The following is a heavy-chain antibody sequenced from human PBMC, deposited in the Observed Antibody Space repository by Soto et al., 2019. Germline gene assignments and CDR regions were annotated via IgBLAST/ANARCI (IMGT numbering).Heavy chain of an antibody. CDR3: ASVSREYSSIYYYYGMDV. D-gene: IGHD6-6*01. V-gene: IGHV1-18*01. CDR1: GYTFTKYA. Sequence: ASVKVSCKASGYTFTKYAIHWVRQAPGQRLEWMGWISADNGNTNYAQKLQGRVTITTDTSTSTAYMELRSLRSDDTAVYYCASVSREYSSIYYYYGMDVWGQGTTVTVSS. CDR2: ISADNGNT. J-gene: IGHJ6*02.